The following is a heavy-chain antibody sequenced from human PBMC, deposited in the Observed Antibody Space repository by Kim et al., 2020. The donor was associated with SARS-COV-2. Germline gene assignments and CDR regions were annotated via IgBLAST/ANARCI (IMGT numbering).Heavy chain of an antibody. J-gene: IGHJ4*02. CDR2: IKEDGSEI. CDR1: GFSFSSYW. CDR3: ATVERFSKSLGY. D-gene: IGHD3-16*01. V-gene: IGHV3-7*01. Sequence: GGSLRLSCAASGFSFSSYWMSWVRQAPGKGLEWVTSIKEDGSEIYYVDSVKGRFTISRDNPKKSLYLQMNSLGADDTAIYYCATVERFSKSLGYWGQGTLVTVSS.